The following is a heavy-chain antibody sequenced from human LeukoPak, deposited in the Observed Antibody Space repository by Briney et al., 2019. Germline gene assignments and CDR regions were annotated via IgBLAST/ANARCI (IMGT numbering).Heavy chain of an antibody. D-gene: IGHD3-9*01. V-gene: IGHV3-13*01. CDR3: AKEIFSDDILTGYTLLGYYYYGMDV. CDR1: GFTFSSYD. Sequence: GGSLRLSCAASGFTFSSYDMHWVRQATGKGLEWVSAIGTAGDTYYPGSVKGRFTISRENAKNSLYLQMNSLRAGDTAVYYCAKEIFSDDILTGYTLLGYYYYGMDVWGQGTTVTVSS. CDR2: IGTAGDT. J-gene: IGHJ6*02.